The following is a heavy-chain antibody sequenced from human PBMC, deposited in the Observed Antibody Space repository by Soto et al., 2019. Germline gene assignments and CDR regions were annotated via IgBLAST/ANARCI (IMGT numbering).Heavy chain of an antibody. CDR3: ARTVGAGIYAFNL. V-gene: IGHV4-31*03. J-gene: IGHJ3*01. Sequence: QVQLQESGPGLVQPSQTLSLNCTVSGGSIYSGGYYWSWIRQHPGKGLEWIGFIYYSGTTYYNPYLKSRLTRSIDTSKNQFSLKLTSVTAADTAVYYCARTVGAGIYAFNLWGQGTMVTVSS. CDR1: GGSIYSGGYY. D-gene: IGHD3-10*01. CDR2: IYYSGTT.